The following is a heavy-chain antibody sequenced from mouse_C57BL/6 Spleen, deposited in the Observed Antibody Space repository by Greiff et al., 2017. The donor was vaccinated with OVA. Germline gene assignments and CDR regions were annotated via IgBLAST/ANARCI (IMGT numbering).Heavy chain of an antibody. V-gene: IGHV2-2*01. J-gene: IGHJ3*01. CDR2: IWSGGST. CDR3: ARDSSGYPFAY. Sequence: VKLQESGPGLVQPSQSLSITCTVSGFSFTSYGVHWVRQSPGKGLEWLGVIWSGGSTDYNAAFISRLSISKDNSKSQVFFKMNSLQADDTAIYYCARDSSGYPFAYWGQGTLVTVSA. D-gene: IGHD3-2*02. CDR1: GFSFTSYG.